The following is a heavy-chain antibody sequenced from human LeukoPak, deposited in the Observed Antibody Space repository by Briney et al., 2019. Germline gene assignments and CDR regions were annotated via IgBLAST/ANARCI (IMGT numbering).Heavy chain of an antibody. CDR1: GGSISSSSYY. CDR3: ATPYIDYYGSGSYYNGAFDP. Sequence: SETLSLTCTVSGGSISSSSYYWGWIRQPPGKGLEWIGSIYYSGSTYYNPSLKSRVTISVDTSKNQFSLKLSSVTAADTAVCYCATPYIDYYGSGSYYNGAFDPWGQGTLVTVSS. J-gene: IGHJ5*02. D-gene: IGHD3-10*01. CDR2: IYYSGST. V-gene: IGHV4-39*01.